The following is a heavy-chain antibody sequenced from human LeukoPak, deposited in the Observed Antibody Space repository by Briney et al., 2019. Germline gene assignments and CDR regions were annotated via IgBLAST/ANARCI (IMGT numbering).Heavy chain of an antibody. J-gene: IGHJ4*02. D-gene: IGHD3-22*01. CDR3: ARPPYDSSGYYLRDY. CDR1: GSSFTSYW. Sequence: GESLKISCQGSGSSFTSYWIGWVRPMPGKGLEWMGIIYPGDSDTRYSPSFQGQVTISADKSISTAYLQWSSLKASDTAMYYCARPPYDSSGYYLRDYWGQGTLVTVSS. CDR2: IYPGDSDT. V-gene: IGHV5-51*01.